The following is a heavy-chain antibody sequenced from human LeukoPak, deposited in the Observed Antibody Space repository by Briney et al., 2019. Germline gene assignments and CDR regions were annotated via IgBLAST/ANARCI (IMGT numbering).Heavy chain of an antibody. CDR2: IYYSGST. CDR1: GGSISSSSSY. Sequence: SETLSLTCTVSGGSISSSSSYWDWLRQPPGKGLEWIGNIYYSGSTNYNASLKSRVTISVDTSKNQFSLKLSSVTAADTALYYCARRGGGSWYYFDYWGQGTLVTVSS. D-gene: IGHD2-15*01. CDR3: ARRGGGSWYYFDY. J-gene: IGHJ4*02. V-gene: IGHV4-39*01.